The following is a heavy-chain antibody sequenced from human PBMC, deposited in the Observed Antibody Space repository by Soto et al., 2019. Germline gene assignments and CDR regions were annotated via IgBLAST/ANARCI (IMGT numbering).Heavy chain of an antibody. CDR1: GGTFSNYA. CDR2: IIPIFNTA. V-gene: IGHV1-69*06. J-gene: IGHJ6*02. Sequence: SVKVSCKASGGTFSNYAISWVRQAPGQGLEWMGGIIPIFNTANYAQKFQGRVTITADKSTSTAYMELSSLRSEDTAVYYCARDGDFWSGYSTPYYYYGMDVWGQGTTVTVS. D-gene: IGHD3-3*01. CDR3: ARDGDFWSGYSTPYYYYGMDV.